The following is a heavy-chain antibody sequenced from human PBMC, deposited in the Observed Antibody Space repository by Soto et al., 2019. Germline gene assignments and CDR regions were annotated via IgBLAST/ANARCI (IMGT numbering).Heavy chain of an antibody. D-gene: IGHD4-4*01. CDR3: GRVMTTVSWDFYYDYMDV. V-gene: IGHV3-74*01. CDR1: GFTFSSYW. Sequence: GGSLRLSCAASGFTFSSYWMHWVRQAPGKGLVWVSRINSDGSSTSYADSVVGRIIITRKNDKNTLYLQMNSLRADDTAVYYCGRVMTTVSWDFYYDYMDVWGKGTTVTVSS. J-gene: IGHJ6*03. CDR2: INSDGSST.